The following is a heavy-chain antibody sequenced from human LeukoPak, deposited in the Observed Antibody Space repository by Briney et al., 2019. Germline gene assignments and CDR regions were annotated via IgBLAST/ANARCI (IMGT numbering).Heavy chain of an antibody. Sequence: GGSLRLSCAASGFTFSSYAMHWVRQAPGKGLEWVAVISYDESNKYYADSVKGRFTISRDNSKNTLYLQMNSLRAEVTAVYYCARDPYYYGSGSYIRSYYYYYGMDVWGQGTTVTVSS. V-gene: IGHV3-30*04. D-gene: IGHD3-10*01. CDR3: ARDPYYYGSGSYIRSYYYYYGMDV. J-gene: IGHJ6*02. CDR2: ISYDESNK. CDR1: GFTFSSYA.